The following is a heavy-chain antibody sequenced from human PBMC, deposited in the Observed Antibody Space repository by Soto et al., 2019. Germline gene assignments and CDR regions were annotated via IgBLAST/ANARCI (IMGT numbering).Heavy chain of an antibody. CDR1: GFTFSSYG. CDR3: AKDFGNYEDYYYYYGMDV. V-gene: IGHV3-30*18. Sequence: GGSLRLSCAASGFTFSSYGMHWVRQAPGKGLEWVAVISYDGSNKYYADAVKGRFTISRDNSKNTLYLQMNSLRAEDTAVYYCAKDFGNYEDYYYYYGMDVWGQGTTVTGSS. J-gene: IGHJ6*02. CDR2: ISYDGSNK. D-gene: IGHD1-7*01.